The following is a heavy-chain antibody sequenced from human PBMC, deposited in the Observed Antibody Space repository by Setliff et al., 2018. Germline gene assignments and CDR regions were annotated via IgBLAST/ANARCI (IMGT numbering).Heavy chain of an antibody. D-gene: IGHD2-15*01. CDR1: GDSISSSNYY. Sequence: KPSETLSLTCTVSGDSISSSNYYWGWIRQPPGKGLEWIAAIKYSGSTSFNPSLKSRVTISVDKSKSQFSLKLSSVTAVDTAVYYCARQGTYCDGGGGSCFPPNYWGQGTQVT. CDR3: ARQGTYCDGGGGSCFPPNY. CDR2: IKYSGST. J-gene: IGHJ4*02. V-gene: IGHV4-39*01.